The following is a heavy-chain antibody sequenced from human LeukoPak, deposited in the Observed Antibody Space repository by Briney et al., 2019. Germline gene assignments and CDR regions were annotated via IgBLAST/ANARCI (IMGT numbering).Heavy chain of an antibody. J-gene: IGHJ5*02. CDR3: ATYTNGYDS. Sequence: PGGSLRLSCAASGFTLITYNMNWVRQAPGRGLEWVSSISSSSLYINYADSVKGRFTISRDNSKNSAYLQMNSLRADDTAVYYCATYTNGYDSWGQGTLVTVSS. D-gene: IGHD2-8*01. V-gene: IGHV3-21*01. CDR2: ISSSSLYI. CDR1: GFTLITYN.